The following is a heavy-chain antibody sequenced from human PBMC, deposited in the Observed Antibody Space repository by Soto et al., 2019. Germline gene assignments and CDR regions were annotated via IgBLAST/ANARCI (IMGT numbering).Heavy chain of an antibody. J-gene: IGHJ6*02. V-gene: IGHV3-30-3*01. Sequence: QVQLVESGGGVVQPGRSLRLSCAASGFTFSSYATHWVRQAPGKGLEWVAVISYDGSNKYYADSVKGRFTISRDNSKNTLYLQMNSLRAEDTAVYYCARPLDDYGDYYGMDVWGQGTTVTVSS. CDR1: GFTFSSYA. D-gene: IGHD4-17*01. CDR2: ISYDGSNK. CDR3: ARPLDDYGDYYGMDV.